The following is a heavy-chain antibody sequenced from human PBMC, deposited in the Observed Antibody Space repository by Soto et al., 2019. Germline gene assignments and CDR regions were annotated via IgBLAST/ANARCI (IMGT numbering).Heavy chain of an antibody. CDR3: AGVIWSGDAFDI. V-gene: IGHV4-39*01. CDR2: IYYSGST. Sequence: QLQLQESGPGLVKPSETLSLTCTVSGGSISSSSYYWGWIRQPPGKGLEWIGSIYYSGSTYYNPSLKSRVTISVDTSKNQFSLKLSSVTAADTAVYYCAGVIWSGDAFDIWGQGTMVTVSS. J-gene: IGHJ3*02. D-gene: IGHD3-3*01. CDR1: GGSISSSSYY.